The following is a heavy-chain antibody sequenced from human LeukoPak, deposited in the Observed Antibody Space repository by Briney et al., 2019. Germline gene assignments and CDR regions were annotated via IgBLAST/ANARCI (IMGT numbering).Heavy chain of an antibody. CDR3: ARARDGYNLRSFDY. V-gene: IGHV4-39*07. CDR1: GGSISSSSYY. Sequence: PSETLSLTCTVSGGSISSSSYYWGWIRQPPGKGLEWIGSIYYSGSTYYNPSLKSRVTISVDTSKNQFSLKLSSVTAADTAVYYCARARDGYNLRSFDYWGQGTLVTVSS. CDR2: IYYSGST. D-gene: IGHD5-24*01. J-gene: IGHJ4*02.